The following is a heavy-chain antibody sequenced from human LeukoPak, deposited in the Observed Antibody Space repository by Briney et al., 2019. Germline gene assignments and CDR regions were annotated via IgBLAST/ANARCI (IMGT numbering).Heavy chain of an antibody. Sequence: ASVTVSCKASGFTFTSSAVQWVRQARGQRLEWIGWIDVGSGNTNYAQKFQERVTITRDMSTSTAYMELSSLRSEDTAVYYCAADGRDYGDYVVAFDIWGQGTMVTVSS. D-gene: IGHD4-17*01. CDR3: AADGRDYGDYVVAFDI. CDR2: IDVGSGNT. J-gene: IGHJ3*02. CDR1: GFTFTSSA. V-gene: IGHV1-58*01.